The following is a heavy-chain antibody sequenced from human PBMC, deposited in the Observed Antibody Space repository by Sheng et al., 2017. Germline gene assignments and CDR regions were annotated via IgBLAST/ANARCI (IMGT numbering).Heavy chain of an antibody. Sequence: EVQVVESGGGLVKPGGSLRLSCAASGFTFNNYNMNWVRQTPGKGLEWVSSISSSSNYIYYADSVKGRFTISRDNAKNSLYLQMNSLRPEDTAVYYCARDQYGDYSFDYWGQGTLVTVSS. CDR3: ARDQYGDYSFDY. J-gene: IGHJ4*02. D-gene: IGHD4-17*01. CDR1: GFTFNNYN. CDR2: ISSSSNYI. V-gene: IGHV3-21*01.